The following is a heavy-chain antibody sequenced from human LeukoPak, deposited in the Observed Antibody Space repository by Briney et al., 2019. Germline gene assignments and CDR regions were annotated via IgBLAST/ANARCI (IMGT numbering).Heavy chain of an antibody. D-gene: IGHD3-22*01. Sequence: PGGSLRLSCAASGFTFSTYAMNWVRQAPGKGLEWVSSISSSSTYIFHADSVKGRFTISRDNAKNSLYLQMNSLRDEDTAMYYCARSYYDSSGYSCPDYRGQGTLVTVSS. CDR3: ARSYYDSSGYSCPDY. CDR2: ISSSSTYI. CDR1: GFTFSTYA. J-gene: IGHJ4*02. V-gene: IGHV3-21*01.